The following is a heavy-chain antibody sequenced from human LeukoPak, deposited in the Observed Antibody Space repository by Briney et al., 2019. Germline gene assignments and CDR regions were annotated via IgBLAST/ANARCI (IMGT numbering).Heavy chain of an antibody. D-gene: IGHD2-2*01. V-gene: IGHV3-74*01. CDR3: ARSPVEVDGFDI. CDR2: INSDGSST. J-gene: IGHJ3*02. Sequence: GGSLRLSCAASGXTFSSYWVYWVRQAPGKGLVWVSRINSDGSSTSYADSVKGRCSISRDNAKNTLYLQMNSLRAEDTAVYYCARSPVEVDGFDIWGQGTMVTVSS. CDR1: GXTFSSYW.